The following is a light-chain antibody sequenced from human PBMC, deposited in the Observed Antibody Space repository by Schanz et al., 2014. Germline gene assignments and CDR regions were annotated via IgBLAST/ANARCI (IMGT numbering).Light chain of an antibody. Sequence: QSVLTQPPSVSGAPGQRVTISCTGSSSNIGAGYVLHWYQQLPGTAPKLLIYANTNRPSGVPDRFSGSKSGTSASLAITGLQTEDEADYYCQSSHNPLTDYVFGTGTKLTVL. J-gene: IGLJ1*01. CDR2: ANT. CDR3: QSSHNPLTDYV. V-gene: IGLV1-40*01. CDR1: SSNIGAGYV.